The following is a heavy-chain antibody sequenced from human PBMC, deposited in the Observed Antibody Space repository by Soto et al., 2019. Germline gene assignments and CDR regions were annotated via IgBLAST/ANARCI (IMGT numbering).Heavy chain of an antibody. CDR2: ILYNGGT. Sequence: QVQLQESGPGQVKPSETLSLTCTVSGGSVNSGGYYWSWIRQPPGKVLEWIGYILYNGGTSYNPSVGSRFTTSTDTSKTHFSLNPNFVTAADTGVYYCARGDHGPRRFYFDTWGQGILVTVSS. CDR3: ARGDHGPRRFYFDT. CDR1: GGSVNSGGYY. J-gene: IGHJ4*02. V-gene: IGHV4-61*03. D-gene: IGHD2-8*01.